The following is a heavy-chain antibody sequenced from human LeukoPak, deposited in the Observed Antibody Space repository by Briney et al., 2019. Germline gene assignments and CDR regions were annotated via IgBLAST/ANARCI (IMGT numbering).Heavy chain of an antibody. Sequence: SETLSLTCTVSGGSISSYYWSWIRQPPGKGLEWIGYIYYSGSTNYNPSLKSRVTISVDTSKNQFSLKLSSVTAADTAVYYCARTTIAAAGVDAFDIWGQGTMVTVSS. CDR2: IYYSGST. D-gene: IGHD6-13*01. CDR1: GGSISSYY. J-gene: IGHJ3*02. CDR3: ARTTIAAAGVDAFDI. V-gene: IGHV4-59*01.